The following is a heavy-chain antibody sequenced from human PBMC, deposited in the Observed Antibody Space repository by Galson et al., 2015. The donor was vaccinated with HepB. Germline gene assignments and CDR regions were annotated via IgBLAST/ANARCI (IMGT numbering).Heavy chain of an antibody. CDR1: GFTFSSYA. D-gene: IGHD3-3*01. J-gene: IGHJ6*02. CDR3: ARRGDYDFWSGYSLDGMDV. V-gene: IGHV3-7*01. CDR2: IKQDGSEK. Sequence: SLRLSCAASGFTFSSYAMHWVRQAPGKGLEWVANIKQDGSEKYYVDSVKGRFTISRDNAKNSLYLQMNSLRAEDTAVYYCARRGDYDFWSGYSLDGMDVWGQGTTVTVSS.